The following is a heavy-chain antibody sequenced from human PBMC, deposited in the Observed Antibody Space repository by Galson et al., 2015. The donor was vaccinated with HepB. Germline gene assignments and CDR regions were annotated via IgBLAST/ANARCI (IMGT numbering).Heavy chain of an antibody. CDR3: ARDADYGDYVEYYYGMDV. Sequence: SLRLSCAASGFTFSSYSMDWVRQAPGKGLEWVSSISSSSSYIYYADSVKGRFTISRDNAKNSLYLQMNSLRAEDTAVYYCARDADYGDYVEYYYGMDVWGQGTTVTVSS. D-gene: IGHD4-17*01. J-gene: IGHJ6*02. V-gene: IGHV3-21*01. CDR2: ISSSSSYI. CDR1: GFTFSSYS.